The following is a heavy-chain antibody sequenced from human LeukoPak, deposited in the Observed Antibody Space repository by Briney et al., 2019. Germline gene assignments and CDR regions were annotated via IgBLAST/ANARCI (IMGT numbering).Heavy chain of an antibody. V-gene: IGHV3-23*01. J-gene: IGHJ4*02. CDR2: ISGSGGAT. D-gene: IGHD3-10*01. Sequence: GGSLRLSCGASGFIFDTHDMHWVRQAPGKGLEWVSGISGSGGATYYADSVKGRFTVSRDDPHNTLYLQMNSVRAEDTAVYFCARGGVDHYGSGTYYLMYYFDHWGQGALVTVSS. CDR3: ARGGVDHYGSGTYYLMYYFDH. CDR1: GFIFDTHD.